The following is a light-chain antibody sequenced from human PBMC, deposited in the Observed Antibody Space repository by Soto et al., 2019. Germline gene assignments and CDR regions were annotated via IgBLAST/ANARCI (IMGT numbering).Light chain of an antibody. CDR2: EAT. J-gene: IGLJ1*01. CDR3: ISYKTDDTFV. CDR1: RSDLGASNS. V-gene: IGLV2-14*01. Sequence: QSVLTQPASVSGSPGQSITISCAGTRSDLGASNSVSWYQHLPGRAPTLIIYEATNRPSGVSERFSGSKAGDTASLTISGLQADCESEYFCISYKTDDTFVFGGGTKLTVL.